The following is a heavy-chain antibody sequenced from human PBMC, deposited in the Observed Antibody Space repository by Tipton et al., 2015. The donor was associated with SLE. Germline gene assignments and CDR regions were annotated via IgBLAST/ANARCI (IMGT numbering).Heavy chain of an antibody. Sequence: SLRLSCAASGFTFSSYGMHWVRQAPGKGLEWVALISFDGNDKYYADSVKGRFTISRDHSKNTLYLQMNSLRAEDTAVYYCAKGVVRGEWYFYYGLDVWGQGTTVTVSS. V-gene: IGHV3-30*18. CDR2: ISFDGNDK. D-gene: IGHD3-10*01. CDR3: AKGVVRGEWYFYYGLDV. CDR1: GFTFSSYG. J-gene: IGHJ6*02.